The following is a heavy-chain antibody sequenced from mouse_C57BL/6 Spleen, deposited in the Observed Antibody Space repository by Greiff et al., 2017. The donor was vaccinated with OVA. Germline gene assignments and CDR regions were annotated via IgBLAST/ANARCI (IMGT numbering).Heavy chain of an antibody. V-gene: IGHV1-52*01. J-gene: IGHJ2*01. CDR3: ARFTTVVSYFDY. CDR2: IDPSDSET. Sequence: QVQLQQPGAELVRPGSSVKLSCKASGYTFTSYWLHWVKQRPIQGLEWIGNIDPSDSETHYNQKFKDKATFTVDKSSSTAYMQLSSLTSEDSAVYYCARFTTVVSYFDYWGQGTTLTVSS. D-gene: IGHD1-1*01. CDR1: GYTFTSYW.